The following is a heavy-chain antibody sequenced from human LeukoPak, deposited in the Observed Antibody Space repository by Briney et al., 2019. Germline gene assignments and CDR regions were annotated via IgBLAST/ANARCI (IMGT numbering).Heavy chain of an antibody. V-gene: IGHV3-23*01. CDR2: ISGSGVGT. Sequence: GGSLRLFCAASGFTFSSYAMSWVRQAPGKGLEWVSVISGSGVGTLYADSVKGRFTIPRDNSMNTLYLQMNSLRAEDTSVYYCAVPGQRNCCGDCFFDYWGQGTLVTVSS. J-gene: IGHJ4*02. CDR3: AVPGQRNCCGDCFFDY. D-gene: IGHD2-21*02. CDR1: GFTFSSYA.